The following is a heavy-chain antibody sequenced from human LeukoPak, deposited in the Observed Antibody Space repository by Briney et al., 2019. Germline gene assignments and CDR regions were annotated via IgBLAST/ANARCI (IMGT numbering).Heavy chain of an antibody. D-gene: IGHD3-16*01. CDR3: ASLAFVWGGFDP. CDR2: IYYSGST. Sequence: PSETLSLTCTVSGVSISRRSYYWGWIRQPPGKGLEWIGSIYYSGSTYYNPSLKSRVTISVDTSKNQFSLKLSSVTAADTAVYYCASLAFVWGGFDPWGQGTLVTVSS. V-gene: IGHV4-39*01. CDR1: GVSISRRSYY. J-gene: IGHJ5*02.